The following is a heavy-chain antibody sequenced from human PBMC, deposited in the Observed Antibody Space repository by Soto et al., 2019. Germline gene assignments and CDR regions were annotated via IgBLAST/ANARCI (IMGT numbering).Heavy chain of an antibody. CDR3: ARHVPQNSGYDCWFDP. CDR2: IYYSGST. CDR1: GGSISSGGYY. Sequence: SETLSFTCTVSGGSISSGGYYWSWIRQHPGKGLEWIGFIYYSGSTYYNPSLKSRVTISVDTSKNQFSLKLSSVTAADTAVYYCARHVPQNSGYDCWFDPWGQGTLVTVSS. J-gene: IGHJ5*02. D-gene: IGHD5-12*01. V-gene: IGHV4-39*01.